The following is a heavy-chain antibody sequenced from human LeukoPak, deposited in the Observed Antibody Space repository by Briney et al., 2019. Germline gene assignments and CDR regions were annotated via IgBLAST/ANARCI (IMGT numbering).Heavy chain of an antibody. CDR1: GFTFSSYA. CDR3: ATIVGYCSSRSCSDY. J-gene: IGHJ4*02. Sequence: GGSLRLSCTASGFTFSSYAMSWVRQAPGKGLEWVSAISGSGGSTFCADSVKGRFTITRGNSKNTLYPQMNSLRAEDTAVDYCATIVGYCSSRSCSDYWGQRTLVTVSS. D-gene: IGHD2-2*03. V-gene: IGHV3-23*01. CDR2: ISGSGGST.